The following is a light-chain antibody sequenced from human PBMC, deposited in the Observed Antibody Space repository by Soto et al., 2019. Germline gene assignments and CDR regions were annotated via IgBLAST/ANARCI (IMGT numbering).Light chain of an antibody. CDR2: GTN. Sequence: DIQMTQSPSSLSASVGDTVAITCRASQTITFYLNWYQQEPGKPPQLLIYGTNTLQGGVPSRFSAGGAGTAFTLTINNLQPEDFAAYYCRRTYTHPLTFGQGTKLQIK. CDR3: RRTYTHPLT. V-gene: IGKV1-39*01. CDR1: QTITFY. J-gene: IGKJ2*01.